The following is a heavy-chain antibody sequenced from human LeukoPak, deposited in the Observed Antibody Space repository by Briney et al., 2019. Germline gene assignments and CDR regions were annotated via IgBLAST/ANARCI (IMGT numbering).Heavy chain of an antibody. CDR1: GYSISSGYY. J-gene: IGHJ4*02. CDR2: IYHSGST. Sequence: SETLSLTCTVSGYSISSGYYWGWIRQPPGKGLEWIGSIYHSGSTYYNPSLKSRVTISVDTSKNQFSLKLSSVTAADTAVYYCARGPMIYDILTGPNFDYWGQGTLVTVSS. CDR3: ARGPMIYDILTGPNFDY. V-gene: IGHV4-38-2*02. D-gene: IGHD3-9*01.